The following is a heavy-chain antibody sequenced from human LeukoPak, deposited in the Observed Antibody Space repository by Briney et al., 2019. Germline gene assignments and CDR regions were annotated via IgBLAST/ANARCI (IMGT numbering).Heavy chain of an antibody. J-gene: IGHJ6*03. CDR3: ARVGIPYSSSWYPYYYYMDV. Sequence: PSETLSLTCTVSGGSMSSSSYYWGWIRQPPGKGLEWIGSIYYSGSTYQNPSLKSRVTISVDTSKNQFSLKLSSVTAADTAVYYCARVGIPYSSSWYPYYYYMDVWGKGTTVTVSS. CDR2: IYYSGST. D-gene: IGHD6-13*01. CDR1: GGSMSSSSYY. V-gene: IGHV4-39*07.